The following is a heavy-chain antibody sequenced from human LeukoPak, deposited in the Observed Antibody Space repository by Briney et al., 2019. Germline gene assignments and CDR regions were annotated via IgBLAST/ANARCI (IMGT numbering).Heavy chain of an antibody. Sequence: ASVKVSCKASGYTFTDYYIHWVRQAPGQGLEWMGWINPNSGVTSYAQKFQGRVTMTRDTSINTAYMDLSRLRSDGTAMYYCARWGGGTPPYFDYWGQGTLVTVSS. J-gene: IGHJ4*02. V-gene: IGHV1-2*02. CDR1: GYTFTDYY. CDR2: INPNSGVT. CDR3: ARWGGGTPPYFDY. D-gene: IGHD2-15*01.